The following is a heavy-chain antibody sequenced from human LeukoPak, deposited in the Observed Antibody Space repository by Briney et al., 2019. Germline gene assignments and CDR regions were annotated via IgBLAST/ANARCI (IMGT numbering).Heavy chain of an antibody. Sequence: GESLKISCKGSGYSFTSYWIGWVRQMPGKGLEWMGIIYPGDSDTRYSPSFQGQVTISADKSISTAYLQWSSLKASDTAMYYCARDLGYCSSTSCSTVNWFDPWGQGTLVTV. V-gene: IGHV5-51*01. CDR3: ARDLGYCSSTSCSTVNWFDP. J-gene: IGHJ5*02. CDR1: GYSFTSYW. CDR2: IYPGDSDT. D-gene: IGHD2-2*02.